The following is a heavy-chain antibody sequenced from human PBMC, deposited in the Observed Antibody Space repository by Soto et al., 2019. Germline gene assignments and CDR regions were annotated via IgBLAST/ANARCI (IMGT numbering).Heavy chain of an antibody. V-gene: IGHV4-31*03. CDR3: ASSPQPPVYYDSSGYPGTFDY. CDR2: IYYSGST. J-gene: IGHJ4*02. CDR1: GGSISSGGYY. Sequence: QVQLQESGPGLVKPSQTLSLTCTVSGGSISSGGYYWSWIRQHPGKGLEWIGYIYYSGSTYYNPSLKSRVTISVDTSKNQLSLKLSSLTAADTAVYYCASSPQPPVYYDSSGYPGTFDYWGQGTMYTVSS. D-gene: IGHD3-22*01.